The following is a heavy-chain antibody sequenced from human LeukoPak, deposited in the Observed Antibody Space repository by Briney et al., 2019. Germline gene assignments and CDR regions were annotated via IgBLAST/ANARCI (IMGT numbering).Heavy chain of an antibody. V-gene: IGHV1-69*01. CDR1: GGTFSSYA. J-gene: IGHJ5*02. D-gene: IGHD3-16*02. Sequence: SVKVSCKASGGTFSSYAISWVRQAPGQGLEWMGGIIPIFGTANYAQKFQGRVTITADESTSTAYMELSSLRSEDTAVYYCARDWNYGYVWGSYRPNWFDPWGQGTLVTVSS. CDR2: IIPIFGTA. CDR3: ARDWNYGYVWGSYRPNWFDP.